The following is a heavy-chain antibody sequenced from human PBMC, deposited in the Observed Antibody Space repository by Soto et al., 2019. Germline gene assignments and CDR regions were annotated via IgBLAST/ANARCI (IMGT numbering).Heavy chain of an antibody. CDR3: ARARGHPYKYCSGDDCYSPYFDY. J-gene: IGHJ4*02. CDR1: GGSISSYY. D-gene: IGHD2-15*01. CDR2: VYYSGST. V-gene: IGHV4-59*01. Sequence: SETLSLTCNVSGGSISSYYWSWLRQPPGKGLEWIGYVYYSGSTNYNPSLKSRVTISVDTSKNQFSLDLRSVTAADTAMYYCARARGHPYKYCSGDDCYSPYFDYWGQGTLVTVSS.